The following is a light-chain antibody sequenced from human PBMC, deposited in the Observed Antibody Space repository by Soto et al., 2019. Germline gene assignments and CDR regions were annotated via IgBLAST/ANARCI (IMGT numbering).Light chain of an antibody. Sequence: IQLTQSPSSLSASVGDRVTISCRASQGIANFLAWYQQKPGKAPKLLIYGASTLQSGVPSRFSGSGSGTEFTLTISSLQPDDFATYFCQHHNSYSQTFGQGTKVEIK. CDR1: QGIANF. CDR2: GAS. J-gene: IGKJ1*01. CDR3: QHHNSYSQT. V-gene: IGKV1-9*01.